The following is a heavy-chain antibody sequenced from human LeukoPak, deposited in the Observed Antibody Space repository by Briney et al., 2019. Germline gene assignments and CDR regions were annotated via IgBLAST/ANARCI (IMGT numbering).Heavy chain of an antibody. Sequence: SETLSLTCTVSGVSISSYYWSWIRQPPGKGLEWIGYIYYSGSTNYNPSLQSRVTMSVDTSKDQFSLKLSSVTAADTAVYYCAREYSSLFWFDPWDQGTLVTVSS. CDR2: IYYSGST. J-gene: IGHJ5*02. CDR1: GVSISSYY. V-gene: IGHV4-59*08. CDR3: AREYSSLFWFDP. D-gene: IGHD6-6*01.